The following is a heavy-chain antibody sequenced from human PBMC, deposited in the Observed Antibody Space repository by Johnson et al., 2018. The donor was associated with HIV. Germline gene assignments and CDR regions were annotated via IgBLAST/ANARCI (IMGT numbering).Heavy chain of an antibody. D-gene: IGHD4-23*01. CDR1: GFTVSSNY. V-gene: IGHV3-66*02. CDR2: VYSGGTT. J-gene: IGHJ3*02. Sequence: VQLVESGGGLVQPGGSLRLSCAASGFTVSSNYMSWVRQAPGKGMESVSVVYSGGTTHYADSVKGRSTISRDNSKNTLYLQINSLRLEDTAVYYCANLGDYSGINGFDIWGQGTMVTVSS. CDR3: ANLGDYSGINGFDI.